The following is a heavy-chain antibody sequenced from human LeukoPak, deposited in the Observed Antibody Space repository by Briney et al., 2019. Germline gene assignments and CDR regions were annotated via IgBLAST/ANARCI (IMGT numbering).Heavy chain of an antibody. Sequence: SVKVSCKAPGGTFSSYAISWVRQAPGQGLEWMGGIIPIFGTANYAQKFQGRVTITADESTSTAYMELSSLRSEDTAVYYCARRSGSSLMGAFDIWGQGTMVTVSS. J-gene: IGHJ3*02. CDR3: ARRSGSSLMGAFDI. V-gene: IGHV1-69*13. CDR2: IIPIFGTA. CDR1: GGTFSSYA. D-gene: IGHD1-1*01.